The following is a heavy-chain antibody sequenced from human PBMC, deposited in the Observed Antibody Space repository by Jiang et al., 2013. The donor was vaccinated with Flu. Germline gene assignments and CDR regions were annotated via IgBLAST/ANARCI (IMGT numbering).Heavy chain of an antibody. CDR3: ARMRARNEFWSGFPAYYYGMDV. J-gene: IGHJ6*01. Sequence: KPTQTLTLTCSFSGFSLASTGMCVTWVRQPPGEALEWLALITWDDDKYYATSLKTRLTISKDTSKNEVVLTLTTLDPADTATYYCARMRARNEFWSGFPAYYYGMDVWGQGTTVTVSS. D-gene: IGHD3-3*01. CDR2: ITWDDDK. CDR1: GFSLASTGMC. V-gene: IGHV2-70*18.